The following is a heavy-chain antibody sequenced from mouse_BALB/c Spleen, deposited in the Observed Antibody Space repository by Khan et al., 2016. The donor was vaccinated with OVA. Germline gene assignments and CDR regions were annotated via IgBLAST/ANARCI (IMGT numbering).Heavy chain of an antibody. CDR1: GFSLTSYG. CDR2: IWAGGST. CDR3: ARDTTVESYWYFDV. V-gene: IGHV2-9*02. Sequence: QIQLVQSGPGLVAPSQSLSITCTVSGFSLTSYGVHWVRQPPGKGLEWLGVIWAGGSTNYNSALLSRLSISKDNSKSQVFLKMNSLQTDDTAMYYGARDTTVESYWYFDVWGAGTTVTVSS. D-gene: IGHD1-1*01. J-gene: IGHJ1*01.